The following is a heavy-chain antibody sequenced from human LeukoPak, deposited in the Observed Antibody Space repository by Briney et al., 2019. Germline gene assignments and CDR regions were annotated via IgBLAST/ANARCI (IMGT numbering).Heavy chain of an antibody. V-gene: IGHV4-30-4*08. D-gene: IGHD3-10*01. CDR3: AREDYGSGSYLGWTNTYYYYGMDV. Sequence: SQTLSLTCTVSGASLSSGAYYWSWLRQPPGKGLEWIGYIYYSGSTYYNPSLKSRVTISVDTSKNQFSLKLSSVTAADTAVYYCAREDYGSGSYLGWTNTYYYYGMDVWGQGTTVTVSS. J-gene: IGHJ6*02. CDR1: GASLSSGAYY. CDR2: IYYSGST.